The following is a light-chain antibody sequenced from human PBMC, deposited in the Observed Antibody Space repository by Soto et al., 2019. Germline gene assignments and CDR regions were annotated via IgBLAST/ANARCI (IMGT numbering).Light chain of an antibody. CDR2: DVS. V-gene: IGLV2-14*01. CDR1: SSDVGGYNY. Sequence: QSVLTQPAPVSGSPGQSITISCTGTSSDVGGYNYVSWYQQHPGKAPKLVIYDVSNRPSGVSNRFSGSKSGNTASLTISGLQAEDEADYYCNSYTSSSTYVFGTGTKLTVL. J-gene: IGLJ1*01. CDR3: NSYTSSSTYV.